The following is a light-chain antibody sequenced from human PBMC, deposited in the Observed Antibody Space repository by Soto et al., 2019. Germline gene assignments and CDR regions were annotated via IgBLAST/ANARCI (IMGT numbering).Light chain of an antibody. CDR3: QQANSFLPLT. CDR1: QSISSW. CDR2: DAS. Sequence: DIQMTQSPSTLSASVGDRVTITCRASQSISSWLAWYQQKPGKAPKLLIYDASSLQSGVPSRFSGSGSGTDFTLTISSLQPEDFATYYCQQANSFLPLTFGGGTKVDIK. J-gene: IGKJ4*01. V-gene: IGKV1-5*01.